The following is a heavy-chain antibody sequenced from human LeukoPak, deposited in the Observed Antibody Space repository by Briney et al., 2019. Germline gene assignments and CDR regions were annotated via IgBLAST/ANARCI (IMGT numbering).Heavy chain of an antibody. Sequence: SQTLSLTFAISGDSVSSKTAAWNWIRQSPSRGLEWLGRTYYRSKWYNDYAVSVKSRITIDPDTSKNQFSLQLNSVTPEDTAVYYCARGGRWEPWYFDLWGRGTLVTVSS. CDR2: TYYRSKWYN. V-gene: IGHV6-1*01. D-gene: IGHD1-26*01. CDR3: ARGGRWEPWYFDL. J-gene: IGHJ2*01. CDR1: GDSVSSKTAA.